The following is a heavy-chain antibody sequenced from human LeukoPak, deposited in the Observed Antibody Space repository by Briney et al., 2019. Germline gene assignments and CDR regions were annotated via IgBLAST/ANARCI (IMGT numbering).Heavy chain of an antibody. Sequence: ASVKVSCKASGYTFTGYYMHWVRQAPGQGLEWMGWINPNSGGTNYAQKFQGRVTMTRDTSISTAYMELSRLRPDDTAVYYCARIIGYCSSTSCSWGFDYWGQGTVVTVSS. CDR1: GYTFTGYY. J-gene: IGHJ4*02. D-gene: IGHD2-2*01. CDR2: INPNSGGT. CDR3: ARIIGYCSSTSCSWGFDY. V-gene: IGHV1-2*02.